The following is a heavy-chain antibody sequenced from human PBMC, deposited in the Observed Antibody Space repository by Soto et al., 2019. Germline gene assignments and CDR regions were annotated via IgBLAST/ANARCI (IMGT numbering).Heavy chain of an antibody. D-gene: IGHD3-22*01. CDR3: ARDRYYDSSGYYYYYYGMDV. CDR2: IYYSGST. CDR1: AGSVSSGSYY. V-gene: IGHV4-61*01. Sequence: SETLSLTCTVSAGSVSSGSYYWSWIRQPPGKCLEWIGYIYYSGSTNYNPSLKSRVTISVDTSKNQFSLKLSSVTAADTAVYYCARDRYYDSSGYYYYYYGMDVWGQGTTVTVSS. J-gene: IGHJ6*02.